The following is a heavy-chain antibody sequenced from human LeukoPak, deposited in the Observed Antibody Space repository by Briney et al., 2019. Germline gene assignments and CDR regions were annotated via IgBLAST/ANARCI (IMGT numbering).Heavy chain of an antibody. D-gene: IGHD6-19*01. CDR1: GYTFTNYD. Sequence: ASVKVSCKTSGYTFTNYDINWVRQATGQGLEWMGWMNPNSGNTGYAQKFQGRVTMTRNTSISTAYMELSSLRSEDTAVYYCARGQIYGWDYFDFWGQGTLVTVSS. J-gene: IGHJ4*02. V-gene: IGHV1-8*01. CDR3: ARGQIYGWDYFDF. CDR2: MNPNSGNT.